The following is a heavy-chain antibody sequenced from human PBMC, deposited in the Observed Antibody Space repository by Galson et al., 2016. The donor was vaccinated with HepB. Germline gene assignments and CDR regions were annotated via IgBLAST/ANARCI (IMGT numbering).Heavy chain of an antibody. J-gene: IGHJ4*02. CDR2: IKQDGSAK. Sequence: SLRLSCAASGFNFSIYWMTWVRQAPGKGLEWAANIKQDGSAKYFVDSVKGRFTASRDNAKNSLYLHMNSLRAEDSAVYYCVRARGFDYWGLGALVTVSS. V-gene: IGHV3-7*03. CDR1: GFNFSIYW. CDR3: VRARGFDY.